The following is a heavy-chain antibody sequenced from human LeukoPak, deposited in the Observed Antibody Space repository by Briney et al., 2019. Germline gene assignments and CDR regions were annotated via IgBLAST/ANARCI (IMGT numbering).Heavy chain of an antibody. D-gene: IGHD3-22*01. CDR2: IVVGSGNT. CDR1: GFTFTSSA. CDR3: AAGPYYYDSSGYHWAEYFQH. J-gene: IGHJ1*01. V-gene: IGHV1-58*02. Sequence: PVKVSCKASGFTFTSSAMQWVRQARGQRLEWIGWIVVGSGNTNYAQKFQERVTITRDMSTSTAYMELSSLRSEDTAVYYCAAGPYYYDSSGYHWAEYFQHWGQGTLVTVSS.